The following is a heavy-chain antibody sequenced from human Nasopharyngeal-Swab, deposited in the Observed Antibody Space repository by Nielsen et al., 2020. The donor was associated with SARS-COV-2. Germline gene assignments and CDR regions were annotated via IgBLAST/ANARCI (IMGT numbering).Heavy chain of an antibody. D-gene: IGHD6-19*01. CDR2: ITWNGNSI. V-gene: IGHV3-9*01. CDR1: GFTFDDYA. J-gene: IGHJ4*02. Sequence: SLKISCAASGFTFDDYAMHWVRQAPGKGLEWVSGITWNGNSIDYADSAKGRFTISRDNAKNSLYLQMNSLRTEDTALYYCAKAPVSVSVAGTFDYWGQGTLVTVSS. CDR3: AKAPVSVSVAGTFDY.